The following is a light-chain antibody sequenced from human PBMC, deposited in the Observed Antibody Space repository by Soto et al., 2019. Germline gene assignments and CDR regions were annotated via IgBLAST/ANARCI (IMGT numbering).Light chain of an antibody. CDR3: QQYNSYPYT. V-gene: IGKV1-5*01. Sequence: DIQMTQSPSTLSASVGDRVTITGRASQSLIDWLAWYQQKPGKAPKLLIYYASSLESGVPSRFRGSGSGTEYTLTIRSLQPDDFATYYCQQYNSYPYTFGQGTKLEIK. J-gene: IGKJ2*01. CDR2: YAS. CDR1: QSLIDW.